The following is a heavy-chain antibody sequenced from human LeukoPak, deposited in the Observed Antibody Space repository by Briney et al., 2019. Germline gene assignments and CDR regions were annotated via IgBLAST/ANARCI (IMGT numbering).Heavy chain of an antibody. Sequence: KSSETLSPTCTVSGGSISSGSYYWSWIRQPAGKGLEWIGRIYTSGSTNYNPSLKSRVTISVDTSKNQFSLKLSSVTAADTAVYYCARDRSTSWFDPWGQGTLVTVSS. V-gene: IGHV4-61*02. CDR2: IYTSGST. CDR3: ARDRSTSWFDP. CDR1: GGSISSGSYY. J-gene: IGHJ5*02. D-gene: IGHD5/OR15-5a*01.